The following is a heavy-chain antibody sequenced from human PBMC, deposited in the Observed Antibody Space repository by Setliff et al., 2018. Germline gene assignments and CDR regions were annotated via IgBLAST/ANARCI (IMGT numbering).Heavy chain of an antibody. CDR2: ITHIGWDT. J-gene: IGHJ4*02. CDR1: GFTFWSYA. Sequence: GGSLRLSCAASGFTFWSYAMSWVRQAPGKGLEWISAITHIGWDTYHADSVKGRFTISRANSQNTLFLQMNSLRVEDTAVYFCVKGSSDSRPYYFDYWGQGMLVTVSS. V-gene: IGHV3-23*01. CDR3: VKGSSDSRPYYFDY. D-gene: IGHD2-2*01.